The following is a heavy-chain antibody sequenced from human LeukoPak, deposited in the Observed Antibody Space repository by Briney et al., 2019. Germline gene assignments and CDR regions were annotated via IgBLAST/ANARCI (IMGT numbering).Heavy chain of an antibody. V-gene: IGHV3-21*01. CDR3: ARDSSNYERWFDP. D-gene: IGHD4-11*01. J-gene: IGHJ5*02. CDR1: GFTFRSYS. CDR2: ISSSSSYI. Sequence: GGSLRLSCAASGFTFRSYSMNWVRQAPGKGLEWVSSISSSSSYIYYADSVKGRFTISRDNAKNSLYLQMNSLRAEDTAVYYCARDSSNYERWFDPWGQGTLATVSS.